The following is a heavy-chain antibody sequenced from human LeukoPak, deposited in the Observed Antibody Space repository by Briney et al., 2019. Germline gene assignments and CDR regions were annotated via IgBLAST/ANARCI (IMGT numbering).Heavy chain of an antibody. J-gene: IGHJ4*02. CDR1: GSTFSSYA. V-gene: IGHV3-30-3*01. D-gene: IGHD2-2*02. Sequence: GGSLRLSCAASGSTFSSYAMHWVRQAPGKGLEWVAVISYDGSNKYYADSVKGRFTISRDNSKNTLYLQMNSLRAEDTAVYYCARDPIRWGQGTLVTVSS. CDR3: ARDPIR. CDR2: ISYDGSNK.